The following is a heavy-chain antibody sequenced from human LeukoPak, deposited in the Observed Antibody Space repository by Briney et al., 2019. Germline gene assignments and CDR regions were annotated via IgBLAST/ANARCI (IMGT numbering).Heavy chain of an antibody. Sequence: KPSETLSLTCTVSGGSISSSSYYWGWIRQPPGKGLEWIGSIYYSGSTYYNPSLKSRVTISVDTSKNQFSLKPSSVTAADTAVYYCARRKYSSGWYDYWGQGTLVTVSS. CDR2: IYYSGST. J-gene: IGHJ4*02. CDR1: GGSISSSSYY. V-gene: IGHV4-39*01. CDR3: ARRKYSSGWYDY. D-gene: IGHD6-19*01.